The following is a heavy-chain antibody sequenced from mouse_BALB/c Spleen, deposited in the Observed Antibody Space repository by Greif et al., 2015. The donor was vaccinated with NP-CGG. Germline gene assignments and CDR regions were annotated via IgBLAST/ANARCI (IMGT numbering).Heavy chain of an antibody. V-gene: IGHV1-7*01. J-gene: IGHJ2*01. CDR1: GYTFTSYW. CDR2: INPSTGYT. CDR3: AKGPFDY. Sequence: VQLQQSGAELAKPGASVKMSCKASGYTFTSYWMHWVKQRPGQGLEWIGYINPSTGYTEYNQKFKDKATLTADKSSSTAYMQLSSLTSEGSAVYYCAKGPFDYWGQGTTLTVSS.